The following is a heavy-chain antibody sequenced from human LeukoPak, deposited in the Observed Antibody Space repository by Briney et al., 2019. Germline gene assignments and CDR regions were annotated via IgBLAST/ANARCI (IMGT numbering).Heavy chain of an antibody. CDR3: TTDRNYYDRSGHYYRDDS. V-gene: IGHV3-66*01. Sequence: GGSLRLSCAASGFTVSNNYMSWVRQAPGKGLEWVSVIYSGGSTYYADSVKDRFSISRDDSKNTLYLQMNSLKNEDTAVYYCTTDRNYYDRSGHYYRDDSWGQGTLVTVSS. CDR2: IYSGGST. CDR1: GFTVSNNY. J-gene: IGHJ4*02. D-gene: IGHD3-22*01.